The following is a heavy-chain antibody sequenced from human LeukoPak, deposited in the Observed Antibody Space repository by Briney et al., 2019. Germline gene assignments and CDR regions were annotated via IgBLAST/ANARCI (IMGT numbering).Heavy chain of an antibody. CDR2: INPKSDGT. V-gene: IGHV1-2*02. Sequence: GASVKVSCKASGYIFTDYYMHWVRQAPGQGLEWMGWINPKSDGTKYAQNFQGRVTMTWDTSISTAYMEVSRLTSDDTPMFYCARDPPGTTAFDLWGQGTMVTVSS. CDR3: ARDPPGTTAFDL. D-gene: IGHD1-1*01. CDR1: GYIFTDYY. J-gene: IGHJ3*01.